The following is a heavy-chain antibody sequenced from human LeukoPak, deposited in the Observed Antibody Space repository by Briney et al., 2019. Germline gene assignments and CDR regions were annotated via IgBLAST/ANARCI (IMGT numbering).Heavy chain of an antibody. J-gene: IGHJ4*02. CDR2: TNSGGTST. V-gene: IGHV3-23*01. Sequence: GSLRLSCATSGFPFSDFSMSWVSQAPGKGLEWISTTNSGGTSTYYAESVKGRFTISRDNSKNTLYLQMSSLRVEDTAVYYCAKQSYARSLGEGGPGTLVSVSS. D-gene: IGHD2-8*01. CDR3: AKQSYARSLGE. CDR1: GFPFSDFS.